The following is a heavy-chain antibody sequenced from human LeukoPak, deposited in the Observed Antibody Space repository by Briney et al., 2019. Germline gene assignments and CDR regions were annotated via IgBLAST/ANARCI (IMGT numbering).Heavy chain of an antibody. V-gene: IGHV3-23*01. CDR3: VRSLDY. Sequence: GGSLRLSCAASGFPFSSYAMNWVRQAPGKGLEWVSVIAGSDGSTQYADSVKGRFTISRDNSKNTVYLQMNRLRVEDTALYYCVRSLDYWGQGTLVTVSS. CDR1: GFPFSSYA. CDR2: IAGSDGST. J-gene: IGHJ4*02.